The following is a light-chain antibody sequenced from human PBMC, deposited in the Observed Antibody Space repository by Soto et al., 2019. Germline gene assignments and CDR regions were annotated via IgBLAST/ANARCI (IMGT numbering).Light chain of an antibody. CDR1: YSVLSSCTNQNY. CDR3: QQYHSDPIT. CDR2: WAS. J-gene: IGKJ5*01. Sequence: VMTQSSDPLAXSLGERTNIHYQSSYSVLSSCTNQNYLXWSQQKPRLPPXXXXYWASTRKSVGPHRFSGSGSGTDFTLTITSLQAEDVAVYYGQQYHSDPITFGQGTRLEIK. V-gene: IGKV4-1*01.